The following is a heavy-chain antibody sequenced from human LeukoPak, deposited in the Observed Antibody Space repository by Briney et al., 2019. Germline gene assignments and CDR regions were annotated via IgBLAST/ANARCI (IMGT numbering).Heavy chain of an antibody. Sequence: GGSLRLSCAASGFTFSSYGMHWVRQAPGKGLEWVAVISYDGSNKYYADSVKGRFTISRDNSKNTLYLQMNSLRAEDTAVYYCARQIRTTTDYFDYWGQGTLVTVSS. CDR3: ARQIRTTTDYFDY. J-gene: IGHJ4*02. D-gene: IGHD4-17*01. V-gene: IGHV3-30*03. CDR1: GFTFSSYG. CDR2: ISYDGSNK.